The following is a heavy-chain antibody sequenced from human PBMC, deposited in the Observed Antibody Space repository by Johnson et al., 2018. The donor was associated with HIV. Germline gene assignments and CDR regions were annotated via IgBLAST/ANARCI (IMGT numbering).Heavy chain of an antibody. Sequence: QVQLVESGGGLVQPGGSLRLSCAASGFTFSSYAMHWVRQAPGKGLEWVAVISYDGSNKYYADSVKGRFTISRDNSKNTLYLQMNSLRAEDTAVYYCATAELGWTGLGAFD. CDR1: GFTFSSYA. CDR3: ATAELGWTGLGAFD. CDR2: ISYDGSNK. D-gene: IGHD3/OR15-3a*01. V-gene: IGHV3-30-3*01. J-gene: IGHJ3*02.